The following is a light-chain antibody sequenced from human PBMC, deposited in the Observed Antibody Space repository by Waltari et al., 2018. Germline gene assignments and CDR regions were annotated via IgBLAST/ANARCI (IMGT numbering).Light chain of an antibody. CDR1: PGAGTSAYY. Sequence: QTVVTQEPSLTVSPGGTVTPTCSSRPGAGTSAYYPNWFQQKPGQEPRELIYTAINKHSWTPARFSGSLLGGKAALTLSGVQPEDEAEYYCLLYNGGGWVFGGGTQLTVL. CDR3: LLYNGGGWV. J-gene: IGLJ3*02. V-gene: IGLV7-43*01. CDR2: TAI.